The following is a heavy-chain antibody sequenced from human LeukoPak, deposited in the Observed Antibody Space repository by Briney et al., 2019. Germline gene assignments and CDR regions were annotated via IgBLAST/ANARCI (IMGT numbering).Heavy chain of an antibody. J-gene: IGHJ4*02. D-gene: IGHD3-10*01. CDR1: GYTFTGYY. V-gene: IGHV1-2*02. CDR3: ARGGGSGSHFDY. CDR2: INPNSGGT. Sequence: ASVKVSCKASGYTFTGYYMHWVREAPGQGLEWTGWINPNSGGTNYAQKFQGRVTMTRDTSISTAYMELSRLRSDDTAVYYCARGGGSGSHFDYWGQGTLVTVSS.